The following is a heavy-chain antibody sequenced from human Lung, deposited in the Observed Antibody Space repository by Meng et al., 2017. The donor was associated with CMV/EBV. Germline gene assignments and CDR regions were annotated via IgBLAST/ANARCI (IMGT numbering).Heavy chain of an antibody. CDR2: IYHSGST. D-gene: IGHD6-19*01. Sequence: LQESCPGLVKPSVTRSLTFPVSGGSISSSNWWSWVRQPPGKGLEWIGEIYHSGSTNYNPSLKSRVTISVDKSKNQFSLKLSSVTAADTAVYYCASFPPPGKQWLVTDYWGQGTLVTVSS. J-gene: IGHJ4*02. CDR1: GGSISSSNW. V-gene: IGHV4-4*02. CDR3: ASFPPPGKQWLVTDY.